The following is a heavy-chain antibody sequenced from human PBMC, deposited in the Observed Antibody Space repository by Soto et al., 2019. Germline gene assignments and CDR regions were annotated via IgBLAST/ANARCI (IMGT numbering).Heavy chain of an antibody. CDR2: IKQDGSEK. J-gene: IGHJ4*02. CDR1: GFTFSSYW. V-gene: IGHV3-7*01. D-gene: IGHD3-3*01. CDR3: AREADFWSGYQTY. Sequence: ESGGGLVQPGGSLRLSCAASGFTFSSYWMSWVRQAPGKGLEWVANIKQDGSEKYYVDSVKGRFTISRDNAKNSLYLQMNSLRAEDTAVYYCAREADFWSGYQTYWGQGTLVTVSS.